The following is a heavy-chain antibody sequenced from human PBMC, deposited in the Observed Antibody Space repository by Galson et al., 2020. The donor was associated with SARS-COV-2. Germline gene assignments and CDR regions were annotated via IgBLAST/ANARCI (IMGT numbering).Heavy chain of an antibody. V-gene: IGHV3-15*07. CDR1: GFTFSNAW. J-gene: IGHJ3*02. D-gene: IGHD2-8*01. CDR3: YRDPYPDGADI. CDR2: IKSKTDGGTT. Sequence: GGSLRLSCAASGFTFSNAWMNWVRQAPGKGLEWVGRIKSKTDGGTTDYAAPVKGRFTMSRDDSKNTLYLQMNSLKTEDTAGYYCYRDPYPDGADIWGQGTMVTVSS.